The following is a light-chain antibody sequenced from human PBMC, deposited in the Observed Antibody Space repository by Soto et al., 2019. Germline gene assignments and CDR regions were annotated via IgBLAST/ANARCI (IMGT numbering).Light chain of an antibody. Sequence: EVVVTQSPATLSVPIGDRATLSCRASQSVSSNLAWYQQKPGQAPRFLIYGASTRATGIPARFSGSGSGTEFTLTISSLQSEDFAVYSCQQSNNLPLPCGGGTKVDI. CDR3: QQSNNLPLP. J-gene: IGKJ4*01. V-gene: IGKV3-15*01. CDR1: QSVSSN. CDR2: GAS.